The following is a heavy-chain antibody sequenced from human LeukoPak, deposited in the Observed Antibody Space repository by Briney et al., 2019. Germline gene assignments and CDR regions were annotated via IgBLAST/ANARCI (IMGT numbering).Heavy chain of an antibody. V-gene: IGHV1-69*05. D-gene: IGHD2-21*02. CDR3: ARGLDCGGDCYFDY. CDR1: GGTFSSYA. Sequence: SVTVSCKASGGTFSSYAISWVRQAPGQGLEWMGGIIPIFGTANYAQKFQGRVTITTDESTSTAYMELSSLRSEDTAVYYCARGLDCGGDCYFDYWGQGTLVTVSS. J-gene: IGHJ4*02. CDR2: IIPIFGTA.